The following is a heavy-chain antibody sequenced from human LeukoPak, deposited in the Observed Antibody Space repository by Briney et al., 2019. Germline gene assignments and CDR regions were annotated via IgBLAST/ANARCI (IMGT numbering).Heavy chain of an antibody. D-gene: IGHD3-22*01. Sequence: SETLSLTCAVSGGSFSGYYWYWIRQPPGKGLEWIGEITHGESTNYNPSLKSRATSSVDTSKNQFSLKLTSVTAADTAVYYCARGRTYYYDTSGYYPSIYYGMDVWGQGTTVIVSS. CDR3: ARGRTYYYDTSGYYPSIYYGMDV. CDR2: ITHGEST. J-gene: IGHJ6*02. CDR1: GGSFSGYY. V-gene: IGHV4-34*01.